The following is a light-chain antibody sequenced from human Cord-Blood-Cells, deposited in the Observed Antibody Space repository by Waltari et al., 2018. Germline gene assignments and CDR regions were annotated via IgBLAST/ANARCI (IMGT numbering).Light chain of an antibody. J-gene: IGLJ1*01. Sequence: SALPQPAPVSGSPGQSITLPCPGTTRDFGGYTYLPWYQQHPGKAPKLMIYEVSNRPSGVSNRFSGSKSGNTASLTISGLQAEDEADYYCSSYTSSSTYVFGTGTKVTVL. CDR2: EVS. V-gene: IGLV2-14*01. CDR1: TRDFGGYTY. CDR3: SSYTSSSTYV.